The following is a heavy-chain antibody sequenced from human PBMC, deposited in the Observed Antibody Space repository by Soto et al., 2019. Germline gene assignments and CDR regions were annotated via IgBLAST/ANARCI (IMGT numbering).Heavy chain of an antibody. V-gene: IGHV5-51*01. CDR3: GSTGYYYNASGPDAFDF. CDR2: IYPGDSDT. D-gene: IGHD3-22*01. CDR1: GYTFTAYW. J-gene: IGHJ3*01. Sequence: GESLKISCKASGYTFTAYWIGWVRQTPGKGLEWMGVIYPGDSDTRYSPSFQGQVTISIDKSTGTAYLHWSSLKASDSGIYLCGSTGYYYNASGPDAFDFWGQGTMVTVSS.